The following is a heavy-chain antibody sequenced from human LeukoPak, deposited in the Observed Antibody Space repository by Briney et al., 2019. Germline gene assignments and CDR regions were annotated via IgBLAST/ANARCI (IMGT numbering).Heavy chain of an antibody. D-gene: IGHD3-22*01. J-gene: IGHJ3*02. CDR1: GFTFRSYA. CDR2: ISNSGGGT. V-gene: IGHV3-23*01. Sequence: GGSLRLSCAASGFTFRSYAMSWVRQAPGKGLEWVSTISNSGGGTFYADSVRGRFIISRDNSKNTLYLQMNSLRAEDTAVYYCAKESDSSGYSVPAFDIWGQGTMVTVSS. CDR3: AKESDSSGYSVPAFDI.